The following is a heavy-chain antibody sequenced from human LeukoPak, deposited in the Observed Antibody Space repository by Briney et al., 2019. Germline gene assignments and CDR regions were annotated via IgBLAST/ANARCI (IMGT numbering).Heavy chain of an antibody. V-gene: IGHV3-7*01. J-gene: IGHJ4*02. CDR2: IKQDGSEK. D-gene: IGHD3-10*01. Sequence: PGGSLRLSCAASGFTFSSYSMSWVRQAPGKGLEWVANIKQDGSEKYYVDSVKGRFTISRDNATNSLYLQMNSLRAEDTAVYYCANSLYSMVRGLFGYWGQGTLVTVSS. CDR1: GFTFSSYS. CDR3: ANSLYSMVRGLFGY.